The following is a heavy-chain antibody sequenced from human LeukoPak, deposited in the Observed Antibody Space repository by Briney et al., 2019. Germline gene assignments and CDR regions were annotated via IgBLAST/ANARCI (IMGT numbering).Heavy chain of an antibody. CDR3: ARGQGWNPEAVTNAFDI. J-gene: IGHJ3*02. V-gene: IGHV3-21*01. CDR2: ISSSSSYI. Sequence: GGSLRLSCAASGFTFSSYSMNWVRQAPGKGLEWVSSISSSSSYIYYADSVKGRFTISRDNAKNSLYLQMNSLRAEDTAVHYCARGQGWNPEAVTNAFDIWGQGTMVTVSS. CDR1: GFTFSSYS. D-gene: IGHD1-1*01.